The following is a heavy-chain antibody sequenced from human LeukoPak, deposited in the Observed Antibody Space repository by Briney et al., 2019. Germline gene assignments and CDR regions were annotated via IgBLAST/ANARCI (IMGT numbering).Heavy chain of an antibody. CDR3: ARQVGYYYVSLDY. CDR1: GGSISGFY. Sequence: SETLSLTCTVSGGSISGFYWSWIRQPPGKGLEWIGYIYCSGTTNYNPSLKSRVTISVDTSKNQFSLKLSSVTAADTAVYFCARQVGYYYVSLDYWGQGTLVTVSS. J-gene: IGHJ4*02. D-gene: IGHD3-22*01. V-gene: IGHV4-59*08. CDR2: IYCSGTT.